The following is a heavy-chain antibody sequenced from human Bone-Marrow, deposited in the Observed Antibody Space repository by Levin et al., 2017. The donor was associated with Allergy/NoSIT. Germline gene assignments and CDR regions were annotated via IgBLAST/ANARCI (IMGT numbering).Heavy chain of an antibody. CDR3: ARETTYYFDTGGDLRAGWYFDL. Sequence: GGSLRLSCAASGFSFNIYNMHWVRQAPGKGLECISYISSGSGTSDYADSVKGRFTISRDNANNSMYLQMNSLRAEDTAVYYCARETTYYFDTGGDLRAGWYFDLWGRGTLVTVSS. D-gene: IGHD3-22*01. CDR1: GFSFNIYN. J-gene: IGHJ2*01. V-gene: IGHV3-48*01. CDR2: ISSGSGTS.